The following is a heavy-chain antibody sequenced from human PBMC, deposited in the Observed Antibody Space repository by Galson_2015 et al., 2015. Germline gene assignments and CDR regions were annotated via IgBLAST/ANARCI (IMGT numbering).Heavy chain of an antibody. J-gene: IGHJ4*02. Sequence: SLRLSCAASGFTFSSYAMHWVRQAPGKGLEWVAVISYDGSNKYYADSVKGRFTISRDNSKNTLYLQMNSLRAEDTAVYYCASVDPHRVLWGQGTLVTVSS. CDR1: GFTFSSYA. CDR2: ISYDGSNK. V-gene: IGHV3-30-3*01. CDR3: ASVDPHRVL. D-gene: IGHD1-14*01.